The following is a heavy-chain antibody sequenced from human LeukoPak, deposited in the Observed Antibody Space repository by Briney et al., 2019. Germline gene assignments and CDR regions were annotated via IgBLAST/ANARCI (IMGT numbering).Heavy chain of an antibody. CDR1: GFIFSSYS. Sequence: GGSLRLSCAASGFIFSSYSMNWVRQAPEKGLEWISYISGGGGNIHYADPVEGRFTISRDNAKNSVYLQMNSLRAEDSAVYYCARDFNWAFDFWGQGILVTVSS. V-gene: IGHV3-48*01. CDR3: ARDFNWAFDF. J-gene: IGHJ4*02. CDR2: ISGGGGNI. D-gene: IGHD1-1*01.